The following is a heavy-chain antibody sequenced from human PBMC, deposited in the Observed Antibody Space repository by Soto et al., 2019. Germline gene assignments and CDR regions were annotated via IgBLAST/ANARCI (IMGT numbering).Heavy chain of an antibody. CDR3: ARTAPFYGMDV. CDR1: GFTFSSYA. CDR2: ISYDGSNK. Sequence: SLRLSCAASGFTFSSYAMHWVRQAPGKGLEWVAVISYDGSNKYYADSVKGRFTISRDNSKNTLYLQMNSLRAEDTAVYYCARTAPFYGMDVWGQGTTVTV. J-gene: IGHJ6*02. V-gene: IGHV3-30-3*01.